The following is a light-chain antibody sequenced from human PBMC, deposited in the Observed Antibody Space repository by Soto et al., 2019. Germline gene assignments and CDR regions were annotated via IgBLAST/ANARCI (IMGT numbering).Light chain of an antibody. CDR3: QQYNSYST. CDR2: DTS. J-gene: IGKJ1*01. V-gene: IGKV3D-15*01. Sequence: EIVLTQSPGTLSLSPGERATLSCRASQTVSSRLAWYQHKPGQAPRLLIYDTSNRATGIPARFSGSGSGTDFTLTISSLQPDDFATYYCQQYNSYSTFGQGTKVDIK. CDR1: QTVSSR.